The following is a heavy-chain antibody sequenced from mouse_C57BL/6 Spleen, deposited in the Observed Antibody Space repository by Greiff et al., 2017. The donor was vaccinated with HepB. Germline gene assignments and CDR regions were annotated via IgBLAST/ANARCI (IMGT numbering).Heavy chain of an antibody. Sequence: EVMLVESGGGLVKPGGSLKLSCAASGFTFSDYGMHWVRQAPEKGLEWVAYISSGSSTIYYADTVKGRFTISRDNAKNTLFLQMTSLRSEDTAMYYCARNVVYYDYDDGYWYFDVWGTGTTVTVSS. CDR2: ISSGSSTI. J-gene: IGHJ1*03. D-gene: IGHD2-4*01. V-gene: IGHV5-17*01. CDR1: GFTFSDYG. CDR3: ARNVVYYDYDDGYWYFDV.